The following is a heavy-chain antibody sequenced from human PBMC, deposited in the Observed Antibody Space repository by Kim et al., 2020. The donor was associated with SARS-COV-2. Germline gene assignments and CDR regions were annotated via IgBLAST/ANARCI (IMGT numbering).Heavy chain of an antibody. CDR2: IYASGST. CDR3: ARGVDY. J-gene: IGHJ4*02. Sequence: IYASGSTNYTPSLKRRVTISVDTSKNQFSLKLSSVTAADTAVYYCARGVDYWGQGTLVTVSS. V-gene: IGHV4-59*09.